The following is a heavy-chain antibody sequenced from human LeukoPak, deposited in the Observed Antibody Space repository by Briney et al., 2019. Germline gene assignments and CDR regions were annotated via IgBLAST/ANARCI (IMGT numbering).Heavy chain of an antibody. J-gene: IGHJ6*03. CDR3: ARHGSGSYSYYYYYMDV. V-gene: IGHV4-39*01. D-gene: IGHD1-26*01. CDR2: IYYSGST. Sequence: SETLSLTCTVSGGSISSSSYYWGWIRQPPGKGLEWIGSIYYSGSTYYNPSLKSRVTISVDTSKNQFSLKLSSVTAADTAVYYCARHGSGSYSYYYYYMDVWGKGTTVTISS. CDR1: GGSISSSSYY.